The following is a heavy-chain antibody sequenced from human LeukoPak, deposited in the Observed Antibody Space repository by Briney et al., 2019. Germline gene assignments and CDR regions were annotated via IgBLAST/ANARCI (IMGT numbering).Heavy chain of an antibody. CDR3: ASPQNYDSSGYYVDY. CDR1: GYSFTSYW. V-gene: IGHV5-51*01. J-gene: IGHJ4*02. D-gene: IGHD3-22*01. CDR2: IYPGDSDT. Sequence: HGESLKISXKGSGYSFTSYWIGWVLQRPGKGLEWMGIIYPGDSDTIYSPSFQGQVTISADKSISTAYLQWSSLKASDTAMYYCASPQNYDSSGYYVDYWGQGTLVTVSS.